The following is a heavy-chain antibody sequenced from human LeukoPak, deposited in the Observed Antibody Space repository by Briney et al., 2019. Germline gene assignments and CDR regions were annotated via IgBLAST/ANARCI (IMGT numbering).Heavy chain of an antibody. CDR2: ISSSSSYI. CDR1: GFTFSIYN. D-gene: IGHD4-17*01. CDR3: ARLTTTVTTPCDY. Sequence: GGSLRLSCAASGFTFSIYNMNWVRQAPGKGLEWVSSISSSSSYIYYADSVKGRFTISRDNAKNSLYLQMNSLRAEDTAVYYCARLTTTVTTPCDYWGQGTLVTVSS. V-gene: IGHV3-21*01. J-gene: IGHJ4*02.